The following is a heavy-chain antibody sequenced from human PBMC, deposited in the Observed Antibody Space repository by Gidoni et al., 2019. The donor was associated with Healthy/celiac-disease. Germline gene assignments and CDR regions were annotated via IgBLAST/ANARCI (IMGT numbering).Heavy chain of an antibody. CDR1: GFTLGDYA. D-gene: IGHD2-15*01. CDR3: TRSDTKYCSGGSCQPSYYYYGMDV. V-gene: IGHV3-49*04. Sequence: EVQLVESGGGLVQPGRSLRLSCTASGFTLGDYAMGWVRQAPGKGLEWVGFIRSKAYGGTTEYAASVKGRFTISRDDSKSIAYLQMNSLKTEDTAVYYCTRSDTKYCSGGSCQPSYYYYGMDVWGQGTTVTVSS. CDR2: IRSKAYGGTT. J-gene: IGHJ6*02.